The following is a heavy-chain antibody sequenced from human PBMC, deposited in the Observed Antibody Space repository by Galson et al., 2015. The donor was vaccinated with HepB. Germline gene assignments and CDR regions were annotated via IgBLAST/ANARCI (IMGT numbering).Heavy chain of an antibody. Sequence: SVKASCKASGYTFTGDYIHWVRQAPGQGLEWMGRIDPKSGDTNYAQKFQGWLTMTRDTSINTVYMELTRLTSDDTAVYYCAKDESGLYDAFDVWGQGTMVTVSS. CDR3: AKDESGLYDAFDV. CDR2: IDPKSGDT. CDR1: GYTFTGDY. D-gene: IGHD2-8*02. J-gene: IGHJ3*01. V-gene: IGHV1-2*04.